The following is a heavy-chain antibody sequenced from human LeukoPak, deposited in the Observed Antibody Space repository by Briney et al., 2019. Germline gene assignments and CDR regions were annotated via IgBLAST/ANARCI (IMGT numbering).Heavy chain of an antibody. CDR3: AKDKWFGEPSYYFDY. CDR1: GFTFSDYY. J-gene: IGHJ4*02. D-gene: IGHD3-10*01. V-gene: IGHV3-11*01. CDR2: ISSSGSTI. Sequence: PGGSLRLSCAASGFTFSDYYMSWIRQAPGKGLEWVSYISSSGSTIYYADSVKGRFTISRDNAKNSLYLQMNSLRAEDTALYYCAKDKWFGEPSYYFDYWGQGTLVTVSS.